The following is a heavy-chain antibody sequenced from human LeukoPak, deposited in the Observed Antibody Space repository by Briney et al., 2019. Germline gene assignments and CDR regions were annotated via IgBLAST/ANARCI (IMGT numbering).Heavy chain of an antibody. D-gene: IGHD3-10*01. V-gene: IGHV3-7*03. CDR1: GFTFSSYW. CDR3: AKAGYYYGSGSYYHD. CDR2: IKQDGSEK. J-gene: IGHJ4*02. Sequence: GGSLRLSCAASGFTFSSYWMSWVRQAPGKGLEWVANIKQDGSEKYYVDSVKGRFTISRDNAKDSLYLQMNSLRAEDTAVYYCAKAGYYYGSGSYYHDWGQGTLVTVSS.